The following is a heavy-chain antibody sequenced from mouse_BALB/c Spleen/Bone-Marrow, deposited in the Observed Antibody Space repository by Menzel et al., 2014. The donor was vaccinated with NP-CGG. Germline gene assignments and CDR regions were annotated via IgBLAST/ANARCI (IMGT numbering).Heavy chain of an antibody. CDR1: GFNIKDTY. J-gene: IGHJ1*01. V-gene: IGHV14-3*02. CDR3: VYGRDWYFDV. D-gene: IGHD1-1*01. CDR2: IDPANGNT. Sequence: VQLQQSGAELVKPGASVKSSCTASGFNIKDTYMHWVKERPEQGLEWIGRIDPANGNTKYDPKFQDKATITADTSSNTAYLQLSSLTSEDTAVYYCVYGRDWYFDVWGAAPRSPAPQ.